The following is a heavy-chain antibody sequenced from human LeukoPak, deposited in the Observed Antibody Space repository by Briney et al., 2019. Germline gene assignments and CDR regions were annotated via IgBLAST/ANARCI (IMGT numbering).Heavy chain of an antibody. V-gene: IGHV4-34*01. CDR1: GGSFSDYY. CDR2: INHSGST. D-gene: IGHD6-19*01. Sequence: PSETLSLTCAVYGGSFSDYYWSWIRQPPGKGLEWIGEINHSGSTNYNPSLKSRVTISVDTSKNQFSLKLSSVTAADTAVYYCARGRRQWLERLNDYWGQGTLVTVSS. CDR3: ARGRRQWLERLNDY. J-gene: IGHJ4*02.